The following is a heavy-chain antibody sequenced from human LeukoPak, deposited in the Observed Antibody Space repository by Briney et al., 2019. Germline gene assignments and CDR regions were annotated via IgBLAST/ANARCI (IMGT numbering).Heavy chain of an antibody. CDR2: IYHSGNT. CDR3: APRD. V-gene: IGHV4-38-2*02. Sequence: PSETLSLTCTVSGYSISSGYYWGWIRQPPGKGLEWIGSIYHSGNTYYNPSLKSRVTISVAVTAADTAVYYCARVYNWNSSGLGAPRDWGRGTLLTVSS. CDR1: GYSISSGYY. J-gene: IGHJ4*02. D-gene: IGHD1-7*01.